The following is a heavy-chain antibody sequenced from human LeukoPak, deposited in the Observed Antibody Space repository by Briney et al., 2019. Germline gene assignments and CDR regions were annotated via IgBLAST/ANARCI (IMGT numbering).Heavy chain of an antibody. CDR2: IYHSGTT. J-gene: IGHJ4*02. D-gene: IGHD1-26*01. CDR3: ARGKAYSGSYYGIYDY. CDR1: GFSISNDYY. V-gene: IGHV4-38-2*02. Sequence: SETLSLTCTVSGFSISNDYYWTWLRQPPGRGLEWIGGIYHSGTTYYNPSLRGRVSISLDTSKTQFSLKLSYVTAADTAVYYCARGKAYSGSYYGIYDYWGQGTLVTVSS.